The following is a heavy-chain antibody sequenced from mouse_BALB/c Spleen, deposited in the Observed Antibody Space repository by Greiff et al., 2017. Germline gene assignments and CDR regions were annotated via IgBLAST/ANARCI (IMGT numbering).Heavy chain of an antibody. CDR1: GYSITSGYY. CDR3: AIDSYYEDMDS. CDR2: ISYDGSN. V-gene: IGHV3-6*02. J-gene: IGHJ4*01. D-gene: IGHD2-3*01. Sequence: ESGPGLVKPSQSLSLTCSVTGYSITSGYYWNWIRQFPGNKLEWMGYISYDGSNNYNPSLKNRISITRDTSKNQFFLKLNSVTTEDTDTYYCAIDSYYEDMDSWGEGTSVTVSS.